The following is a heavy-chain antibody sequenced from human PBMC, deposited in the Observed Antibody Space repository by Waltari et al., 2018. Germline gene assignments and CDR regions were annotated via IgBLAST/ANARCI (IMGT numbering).Heavy chain of an antibody. J-gene: IGHJ4*02. V-gene: IGHV6-1*01. CDR1: GDSVSSTSAA. CDR2: TYYRSKCYN. Sequence: QVQLQQSGPGLVKPSQTLSLTCAISGDSVSSTSAAWNWIRQSPSRGLAWLGRTYYRSKCYNDYAVSVKSRISINPDTTKNQFSRQLNSVTPEDMAVYYCARDNTAMAIWGHFDYWGQGTLVTVSS. D-gene: IGHD5-18*01. CDR3: ARDNTAMAIWGHFDY.